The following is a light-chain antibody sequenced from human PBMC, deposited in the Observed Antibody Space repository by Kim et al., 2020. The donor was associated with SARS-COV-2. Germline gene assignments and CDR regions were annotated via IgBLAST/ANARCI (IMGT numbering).Light chain of an antibody. CDR1: KLGDKY. J-gene: IGLJ1*01. CDR3: QAWDSSTAV. CDR2: QDS. V-gene: IGLV3-1*01. Sequence: SVSPGQTASLTCSGDKLGDKYACWYQQKPGQSPVLVIYQDSKRPSGIPERFSGSNSGNTATLTISGTQAMDEADYYCQAWDSSTAVFGTGTKVTVL.